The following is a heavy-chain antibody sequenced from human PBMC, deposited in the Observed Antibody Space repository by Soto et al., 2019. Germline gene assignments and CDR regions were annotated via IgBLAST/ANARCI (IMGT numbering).Heavy chain of an antibody. CDR3: ASDLGAQTFDY. CDR2: ISGYNGNT. CDR1: GYTFISYG. Sequence: QVQLVQSGAEVKKPGASVKVSCKASGYTFISYGISWVRQAPGQGLEWMGWISGYNGNTKYAQKLQGRVTMTTDTSQCTAFLELMSLRSYATAVYYCASDLGAQTFDYWGQGTLVTVSS. D-gene: IGHD3-16*01. V-gene: IGHV1-18*01. J-gene: IGHJ4*02.